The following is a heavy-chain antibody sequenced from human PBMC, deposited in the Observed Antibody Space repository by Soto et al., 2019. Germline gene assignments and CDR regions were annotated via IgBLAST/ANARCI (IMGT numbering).Heavy chain of an antibody. V-gene: IGHV3-21*01. Sequence: GGSLRLSCAASGFTFSSYSMNWVRQAPGKGLEWVSSISSSSSYIYYADSVKGRFTISRDNAKNSLYLQMNSLRAEDTAVYYCARDRDCTNGVCWWYFDYWGQGTLVTVSS. CDR1: GFTFSSYS. CDR2: ISSSSSYI. D-gene: IGHD2-8*01. J-gene: IGHJ4*02. CDR3: ARDRDCTNGVCWWYFDY.